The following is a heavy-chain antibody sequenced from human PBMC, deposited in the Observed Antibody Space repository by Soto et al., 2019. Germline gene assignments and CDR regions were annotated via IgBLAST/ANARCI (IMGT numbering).Heavy chain of an antibody. Sequence: PSETLSLTYNVSGASMRSYYWTWMRLSPGKGLEWIGDIFYSGSTNLNPSLRSRLSISIDTSKNKFSLMLNSVTAADTAVYYCARDLRCCGLDVWGQGTTVTVSS. D-gene: IGHD3-9*01. V-gene: IGHV4-59*01. CDR1: GASMRSYY. J-gene: IGHJ6*02. CDR3: ARDLRCCGLDV. CDR2: IFYSGST.